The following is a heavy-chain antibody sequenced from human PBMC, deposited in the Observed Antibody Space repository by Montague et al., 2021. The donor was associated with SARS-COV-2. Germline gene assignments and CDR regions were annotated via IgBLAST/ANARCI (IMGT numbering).Heavy chain of an antibody. Sequence: SETLSLTCTVSGDSISSGGYFWGWIRQPPGKGLEWIGYIYNTGSTNYNPSLKSRVTISVDTSKSQFSLNLSSVTAADTAVYYCVRHQDLVVVSTTIVFDLWGQGTRVTVSS. V-gene: IGHV4-61*05. J-gene: IGHJ3*01. CDR2: IYNTGST. CDR1: GDSISSGGYF. D-gene: IGHD2-2*01. CDR3: VRHQDLVVVSTTIVFDL.